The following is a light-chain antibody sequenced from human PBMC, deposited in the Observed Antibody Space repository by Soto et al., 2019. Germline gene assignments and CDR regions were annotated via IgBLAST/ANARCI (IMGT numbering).Light chain of an antibody. J-gene: IGKJ1*01. CDR2: GAS. CDR1: QTVNSNY. V-gene: IGKV3-20*01. CDR3: QQYDAQWT. Sequence: NVLTQSPGTLSLSPGERATLSCWASQTVNSNYLAWYQQKPGQAPRLLIYGASRRATGIPDRFSGSGSGTDFTLTVSRLEPEDFAVYYCQQYDAQWTFGQGTKVEIK.